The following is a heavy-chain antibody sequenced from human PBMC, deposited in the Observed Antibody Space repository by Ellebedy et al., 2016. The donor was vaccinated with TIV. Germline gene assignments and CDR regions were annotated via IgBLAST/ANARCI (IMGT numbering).Heavy chain of an antibody. CDR1: GGSISSYY. CDR3: ARVRQYQLSTHDAFDI. Sequence: SETLSLTCTVSGGSISSYYWSWIRQPAGKGLEWIGRIYTSGSTNYNPSLKSRVTMSVDTSKNQFSLKLSSVTAADTAVYYCARVRQYQLSTHDAFDIWGQGTMVTVSS. J-gene: IGHJ3*02. CDR2: IYTSGST. V-gene: IGHV4-4*07. D-gene: IGHD2-2*01.